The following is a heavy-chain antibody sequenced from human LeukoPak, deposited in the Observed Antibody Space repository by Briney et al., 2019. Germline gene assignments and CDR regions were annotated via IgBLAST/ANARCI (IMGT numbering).Heavy chain of an antibody. CDR3: AASLPNIVVVPATKGPFGY. V-gene: IGHV3-23*01. CDR1: GFTFSSYT. CDR2: VSGSGGNI. D-gene: IGHD2-2*01. J-gene: IGHJ4*02. Sequence: PGGSLRLPCAASGFTFSSYTMCWVRQAPGKGLEWVSGVSGSGGNIHYADSVKRRLTISRDNSKNTLYLQKNSLRAEDTAVYYCAASLPNIVVVPATKGPFGYWGQGALVTVSS.